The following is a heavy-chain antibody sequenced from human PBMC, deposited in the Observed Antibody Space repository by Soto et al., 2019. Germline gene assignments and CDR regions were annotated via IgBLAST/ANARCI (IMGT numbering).Heavy chain of an antibody. V-gene: IGHV1-18*01. CDR2: ISAYNGNT. CDR1: GYTFTSYG. CDR3: ARSGRDIVVVPAAMPRYYYYYMDV. Sequence: QVQLVQSGAEVKKPGASVKVSCKASGYTFTSYGISWVRQAPGQGLEWMGWISAYNGNTNYAQKLQGRVTMTTDTSTSTAYIELRSLRSDDTAVYYCARSGRDIVVVPAAMPRYYYYYMDVWGKGTTVTVSS. D-gene: IGHD2-2*01. J-gene: IGHJ6*03.